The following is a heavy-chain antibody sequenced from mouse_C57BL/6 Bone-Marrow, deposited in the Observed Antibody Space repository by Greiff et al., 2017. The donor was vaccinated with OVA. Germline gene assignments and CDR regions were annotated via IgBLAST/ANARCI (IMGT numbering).Heavy chain of an antibody. D-gene: IGHD1-1*01. CDR3: AIPDYYGSSPWFAY. V-gene: IGHV1-12*01. Sequence: QVQLQQSGAELVRPGASVKMSCKASGYTFTSYNMHWVKQTPRQGLEWIGAIYPGNGDTSYNQKFKGKATLTVDKSSSTAYMQLSSLTSEDSAVYYCAIPDYYGSSPWFAYWGQGTLVTVSA. J-gene: IGHJ3*01. CDR1: GYTFTSYN. CDR2: IYPGNGDT.